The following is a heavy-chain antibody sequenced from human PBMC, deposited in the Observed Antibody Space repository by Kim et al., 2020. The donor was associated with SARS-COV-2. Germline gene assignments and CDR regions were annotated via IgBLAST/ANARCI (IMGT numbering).Heavy chain of an antibody. J-gene: IGHJ6*02. D-gene: IGHD3-10*01. CDR1: GGSISSYY. CDR2: IYYSGST. CDR3: ARDSRKISRMVRGVIGPAGYGMDV. V-gene: IGHV4-59*13. Sequence: SETLSLTCTVSGGSISSYYWSWIRQPPGKGLEWIGYIYYSGSTNYNPSLKSRVTISVDTSKNQFSLKLSSVTAADTAVYYCARDSRKISRMVRGVIGPAGYGMDVWGQGTTVTVSS.